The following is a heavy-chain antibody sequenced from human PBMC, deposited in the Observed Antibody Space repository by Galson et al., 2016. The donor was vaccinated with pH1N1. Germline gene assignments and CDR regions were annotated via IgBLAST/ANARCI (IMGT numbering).Heavy chain of an antibody. D-gene: IGHD3-22*01. V-gene: IGHV3-30*18. CDR3: AKGVDYYDSSGSSFDY. CDR2: ISYDGSNK. CDR1: GFTFSSYG. J-gene: IGHJ4*02. Sequence: SLRLSCAASGFTFSSYGMHWVRQAPGKGLEWVAVISYDGSNKYYADSVEGRFTISRDNSKNTLYLQMNSLRAEDTAVYYCAKGVDYYDSSGSSFDYWGQGTLVTVSS.